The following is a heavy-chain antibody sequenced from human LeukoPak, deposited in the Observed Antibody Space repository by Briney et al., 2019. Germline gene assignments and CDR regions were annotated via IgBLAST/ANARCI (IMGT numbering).Heavy chain of an antibody. J-gene: IGHJ4*02. CDR2: IYHSGST. CDR3: ARDFYSSGWYHY. CDR1: GGSISSSNW. V-gene: IGHV4-4*02. D-gene: IGHD6-19*01. Sequence: SETLSLTCAVSGGSISSSNWWSWVRQPPGKGLEWIGEIYHSGSTNYNPSLKSRVTISVDKSKNQFALKLSSVTAADTAVYYCARDFYSSGWYHYWGQGTLVTVSS.